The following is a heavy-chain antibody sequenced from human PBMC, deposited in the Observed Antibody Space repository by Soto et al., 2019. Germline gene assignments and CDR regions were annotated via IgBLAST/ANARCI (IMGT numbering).Heavy chain of an antibody. V-gene: IGHV3-23*01. CDR1: GFTFSTYD. CDR3: AKISYSSGWCPEY. D-gene: IGHD6-19*01. Sequence: PGGSLRLSCAASGFTFSTYDMTWVRQAPGKGLEWVSAVSRSGGTTYYADSVKGRFAISRDNSKNTLSLQMNSLRAEDTAIYYCAKISYSSGWCPEYWGQGTLVTVSS. J-gene: IGHJ4*02. CDR2: VSRSGGTT.